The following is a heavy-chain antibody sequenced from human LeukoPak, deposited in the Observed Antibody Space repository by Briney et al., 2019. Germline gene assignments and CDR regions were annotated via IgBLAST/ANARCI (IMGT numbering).Heavy chain of an antibody. CDR2: IYYSGST. CDR3: AREWRIVVVPAVINWFDP. Sequence: SETLSLTCTVSGGSISSYYWSWIRQPPGKGLEWIGYIYYSGSTNYNPSLKSRVTISVDTSKNQFSLKLSSVTAADTAVYYCAREWRIVVVPAVINWFDPWGQGTLVTVSS. D-gene: IGHD2-2*01. CDR1: GGSISSYY. J-gene: IGHJ5*02. V-gene: IGHV4-59*12.